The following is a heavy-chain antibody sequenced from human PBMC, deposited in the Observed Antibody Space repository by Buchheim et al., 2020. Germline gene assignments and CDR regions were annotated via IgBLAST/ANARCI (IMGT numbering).Heavy chain of an antibody. V-gene: IGHV1-2*02. CDR2: INPNSGGT. D-gene: IGHD2-2*01. CDR3: ARDSIVVVPAGEYYYYGMDV. CDR1: GYTFTGYY. J-gene: IGHJ6*02. Sequence: QVQLVQSGAEVKKPGASVKVSCKASGYTFTGYYMHWVRQAPGQGLEWMGWINPNSGGTNYAQKFQGRVTMTRDTSISTAYMGLSRLRSDETAVYYCARDSIVVVPAGEYYYYGMDVWGQGTT.